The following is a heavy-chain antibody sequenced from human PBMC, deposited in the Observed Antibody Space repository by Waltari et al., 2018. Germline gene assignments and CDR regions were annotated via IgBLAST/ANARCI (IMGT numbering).Heavy chain of an antibody. CDR1: GYTLTELS. CDR2: FDPEDGET. Sequence: QVQLVQSGAEVKKPGASVKVSCKVSGYTLTELSMHWVRQAPGKGLEWMGGFDPEDGETIYAQKFQGRVTMTRNTSISTAYMELSSLRSEDTAVYYCARGRATYYDFWSGYSYYGMDVWGQGTTVTVSS. V-gene: IGHV1-24*01. J-gene: IGHJ6*02. D-gene: IGHD3-3*01. CDR3: ARGRATYYDFWSGYSYYGMDV.